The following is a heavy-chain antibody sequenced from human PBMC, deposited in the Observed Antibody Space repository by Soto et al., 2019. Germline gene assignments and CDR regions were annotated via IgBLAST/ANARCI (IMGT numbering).Heavy chain of an antibody. CDR2: IKSKTDGGTT. J-gene: IGHJ3*02. Sequence: GVSLRLSCAASGFTFSNAWMSWVRQAPGKGLEWVGRIKSKTDGGTTDYAAPVKGRFTISRDDSKNTLYLQMNSLKTEDTAVYYCTTGYYDYIWGSYRDAFDIWGQGTMVTVSS. CDR1: GFTFSNAW. D-gene: IGHD3-16*02. V-gene: IGHV3-15*01. CDR3: TTGYYDYIWGSYRDAFDI.